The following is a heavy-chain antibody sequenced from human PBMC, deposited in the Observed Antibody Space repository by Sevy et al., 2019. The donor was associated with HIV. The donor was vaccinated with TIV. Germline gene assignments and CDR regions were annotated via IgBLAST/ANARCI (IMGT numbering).Heavy chain of an antibody. D-gene: IGHD2-21*02. CDR3: ARLYPCGGACYYFDY. J-gene: IGHJ4*02. CDR1: GGTFSTYI. V-gene: IGHV1-69*13. Sequence: ASVKVSCKASGGTFSTYIISWVRQAPGQGLEWMGGIIASAGNANYAQNFQGRVTFTADESTSTAYMQMGSLRSEDTAIYYCARLYPCGGACYYFDYWGQGTLVTVSS. CDR2: IIASAGNA.